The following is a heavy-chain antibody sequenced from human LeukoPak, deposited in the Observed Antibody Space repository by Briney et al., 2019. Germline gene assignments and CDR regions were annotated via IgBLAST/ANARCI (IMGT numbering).Heavy chain of an antibody. D-gene: IGHD3-10*01. Sequence: ASVKVSCKASGYTFTDYYIHWVRQAPGQGLEWMGSINPNSGVTNYTQNFQGRVTMTTDTSTSTAYMELRSLRSDDTAVYYCARDLGYYGSGSSNWFDPWGQGTLVTVSS. V-gene: IGHV1-2*02. CDR1: GYTFTDYY. CDR3: ARDLGYYGSGSSNWFDP. J-gene: IGHJ5*02. CDR2: INPNSGVT.